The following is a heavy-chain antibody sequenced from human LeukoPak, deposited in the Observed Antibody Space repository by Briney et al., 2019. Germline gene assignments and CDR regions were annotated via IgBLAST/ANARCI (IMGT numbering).Heavy chain of an antibody. CDR1: GCTFSSYA. D-gene: IGHD6-19*01. J-gene: IGHJ3*02. Sequence: SVKVSCKASGCTFSSYAISWVRQAPGQGLEWMGGIIPIFGTANYAQKFQGRVTITADKSTSTAYMELSSLRSEDTAVYYCARSYSSGWHDAFDIWGQGTMVTVSS. V-gene: IGHV1-69*06. CDR2: IIPIFGTA. CDR3: ARSYSSGWHDAFDI.